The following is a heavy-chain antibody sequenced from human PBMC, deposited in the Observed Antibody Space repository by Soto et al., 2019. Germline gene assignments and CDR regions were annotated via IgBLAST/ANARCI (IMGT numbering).Heavy chain of an antibody. CDR2: ISTYNGDT. J-gene: IGHJ5*02. CDR1: GYSFTSYG. V-gene: IGHV1-18*04. Sequence: ASVKVSCKASGYSFTSYGIDWVRQAPGQGLEWMGWISTYNGDTNYAQKLQGRVTMTTDTSTTTAYMELRSLRSDDTAVYYCARGDSTGSPRGWFDPWGQGTLVTVSS. D-gene: IGHD6-19*01. CDR3: ARGDSTGSPRGWFDP.